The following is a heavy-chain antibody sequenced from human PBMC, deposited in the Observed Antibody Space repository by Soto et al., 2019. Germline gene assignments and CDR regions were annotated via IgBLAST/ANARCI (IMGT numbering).Heavy chain of an antibody. D-gene: IGHD2-2*01. J-gene: IGHJ4*02. CDR2: ISSSSSYI. Sequence: GGSLRLSCAASGFTFSSYSMNWVRQAPGKGLEWVSSISSSSSYIYYADSVKGRFTISRDKAKNSLYLQMNSLRAEDTAVYYCARDSDCSSTSCHPIFDYWGQGTLVTVSS. CDR3: ARDSDCSSTSCHPIFDY. V-gene: IGHV3-21*01. CDR1: GFTFSSYS.